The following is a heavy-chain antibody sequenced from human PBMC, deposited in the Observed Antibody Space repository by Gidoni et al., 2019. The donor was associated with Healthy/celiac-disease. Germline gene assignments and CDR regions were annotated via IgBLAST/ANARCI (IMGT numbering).Heavy chain of an antibody. CDR2: IKSKTDGGTT. J-gene: IGHJ4*02. V-gene: IGHV3-15*07. D-gene: IGHD3-22*01. CDR3: TTGVDSSGYGLDD. Sequence: VHLVESGRCLVKPGGSLRLSCAASGFTFSNAWRSWGRQAPGKGLGWVGRIKSKTDGGTTDYDAPVKGRFTISRDDSKNTLYLQMNSLKTEDTAVYYCTTGVDSSGYGLDDWGQGTLVTVSS. CDR1: GFTFSNAW.